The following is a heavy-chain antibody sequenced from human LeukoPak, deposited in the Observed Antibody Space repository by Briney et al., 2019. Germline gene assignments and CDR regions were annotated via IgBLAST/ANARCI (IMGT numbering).Heavy chain of an antibody. CDR3: AKQTYCGGGCHGHPFDI. J-gene: IGHJ3*02. D-gene: IGHD2-21*02. CDR2: INPNSGGT. V-gene: IGHV1-2*02. CDR1: RYTFTGYY. Sequence: ASVKVSCKASRYTFTGYYIHWVRQAPGQGLECMGWINPNSGGTNYAQSFQGRVTMTRDTSISTAYMELSSLTSDDTAVYYCAKQTYCGGGCHGHPFDIWGQGAMVTVSS.